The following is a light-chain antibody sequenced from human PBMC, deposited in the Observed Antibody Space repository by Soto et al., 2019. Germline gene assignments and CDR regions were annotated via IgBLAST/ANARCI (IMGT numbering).Light chain of an antibody. CDR3: PHYGTSPPLT. J-gene: IGKJ4*01. V-gene: IGKV3-20*01. CDR1: QSVGSNY. Sequence: EIVLTQSPGTLSLSPGDRATLSCRASQSVGSNYLAWYQQKPGQAPRLVLYGASSRAMGIPDRFSGSGAGTDFTLTISRLEPEDFAVYYCPHYGTSPPLTFGGGTKVEIK. CDR2: GAS.